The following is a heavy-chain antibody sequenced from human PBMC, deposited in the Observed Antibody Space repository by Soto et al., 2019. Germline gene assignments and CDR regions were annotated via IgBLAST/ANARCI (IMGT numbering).Heavy chain of an antibody. CDR3: ARRPTSDWNLFDF. D-gene: IGHD1-7*01. Sequence: QLQLQESGPGLVKPSETLSLTCSVSGGSITSSANYWGWIRQPPGKGLEWIGNIYFSGRTQYNPSLQSRVTITLDTPKKQFSLKLTSVTAADTAMYSCARRPTSDWNLFDFWGQGTLVTVSS. CDR1: GGSITSSANY. V-gene: IGHV4-39*01. J-gene: IGHJ4*02. CDR2: IYFSGRT.